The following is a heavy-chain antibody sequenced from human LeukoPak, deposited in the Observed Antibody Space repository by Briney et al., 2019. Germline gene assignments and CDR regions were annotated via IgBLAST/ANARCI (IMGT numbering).Heavy chain of an antibody. CDR2: INPAGSDT. CDR3: MKWGSAADIQD. Sequence: GGSLRLSCTVSGFTFRNYWMSWVRQDPGKGLEWVANINPAGSDTYYVDSVKGRFTISRDNAKKSTFLQMNSLRVEETALYYCMKWGSAADIQDWGQGTLVTVSS. CDR1: GFTFRNYW. D-gene: IGHD6-25*01. V-gene: IGHV3-7*03. J-gene: IGHJ4*02.